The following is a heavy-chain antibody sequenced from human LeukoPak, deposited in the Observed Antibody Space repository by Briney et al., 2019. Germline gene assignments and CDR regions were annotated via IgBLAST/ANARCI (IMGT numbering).Heavy chain of an antibody. Sequence: GESLKISCKGSGYSFTSYWIGWVRQMPGKGLEWMGIIYPGDSDTRYSPSFQGQVTISADKSISTAYLQWGSLKASDTAMYYCARRRSDGSGSYYHSATFDYWGQGTLVTVSS. CDR2: IYPGDSDT. CDR3: ARRRSDGSGSYYHSATFDY. V-gene: IGHV5-51*01. J-gene: IGHJ4*02. CDR1: GYSFTSYW. D-gene: IGHD3-10*01.